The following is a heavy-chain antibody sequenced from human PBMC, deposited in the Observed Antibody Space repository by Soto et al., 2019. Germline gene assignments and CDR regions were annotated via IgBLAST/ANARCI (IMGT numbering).Heavy chain of an antibody. CDR2: MNPNSGNA. CDR1: GYTFTSYD. D-gene: IGHD2-21*02. J-gene: IGHJ6*02. V-gene: IGHV1-8*01. CDR3: ARRHRWTALEV. Sequence: ASVKVSCKACGYTFTSYDINWVRQATVQGLEWMGWMNPNSGNAGYSQKFQGRVTMTRNTSISTAYMELSSLISEDTAVYYCARRHRWTALEVSGQGTTVTVSS.